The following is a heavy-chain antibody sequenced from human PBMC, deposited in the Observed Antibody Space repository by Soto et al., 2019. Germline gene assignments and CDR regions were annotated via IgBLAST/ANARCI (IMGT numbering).Heavy chain of an antibody. J-gene: IGHJ6*02. CDR1: GYNFATDW. CDR3: ARYWHSYSLYYSRGMDV. Sequence: PGESLKISCKGSGYNFATDWIGWVRQMPGKGLECMGIICPADSDTRYSPSFQGQVTISADKSISTAYLQWSSLKASDTAMYYCARYWHSYSLYYSRGMDVWGQGTTVTVSS. CDR2: ICPADSDT. D-gene: IGHD5-18*01. V-gene: IGHV5-51*01.